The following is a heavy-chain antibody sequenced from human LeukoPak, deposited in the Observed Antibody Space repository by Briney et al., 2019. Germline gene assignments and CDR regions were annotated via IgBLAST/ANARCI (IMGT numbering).Heavy chain of an antibody. Sequence: GGSLRLSCAASGFTFSSYGMHWVRQAPGKGLEWVAVIWYDGSNKYYADSVKGRFTISRDNSKNTLYPQMNSLRAEDTAVYYCAKDGGDGYQLLEYYFDYWGQGTMVTVSS. V-gene: IGHV3-30*02. D-gene: IGHD2-2*01. CDR1: GFTFSSYG. CDR3: AKDGGDGYQLLEYYFDY. J-gene: IGHJ4*02. CDR2: IWYDGSNK.